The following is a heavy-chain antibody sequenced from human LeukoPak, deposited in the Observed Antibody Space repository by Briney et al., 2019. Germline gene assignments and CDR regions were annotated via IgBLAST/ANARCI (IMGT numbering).Heavy chain of an antibody. V-gene: IGHV1-69*13. CDR1: GGRFSSFA. CDR2: IIPLFNVP. CDR3: ARQDYYDSGGRNDAFDI. J-gene: IGHJ3*02. Sequence: SVKVSCKASGGRFSSFAINWVRQAPREGLEWMGRIIPLFNVPNYARKFQGRVTITADESTSTSYMELSSLRSEDTAIYYCARQDYYDSGGRNDAFDIWGQGTMVTVSS. D-gene: IGHD3-22*01.